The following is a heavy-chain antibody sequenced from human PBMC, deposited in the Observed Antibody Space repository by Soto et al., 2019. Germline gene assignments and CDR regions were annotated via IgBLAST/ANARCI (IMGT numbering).Heavy chain of an antibody. CDR2: INPSGGST. CDR1: GYTFTSNY. D-gene: IGHD2-8*01. J-gene: IGHJ4*02. Sequence: RASVNVSCKASGYTFTSNYMHWVRQAPGQGLEWMGIINPSGGSTSYAQKFQGRVTMTRDTPTSTVYMELSSLRSEDTAVYYCARVPCINGECPYYYVDYWGQGTQVTVSS. V-gene: IGHV1-46*01. CDR3: ARVPCINGECPYYYVDY.